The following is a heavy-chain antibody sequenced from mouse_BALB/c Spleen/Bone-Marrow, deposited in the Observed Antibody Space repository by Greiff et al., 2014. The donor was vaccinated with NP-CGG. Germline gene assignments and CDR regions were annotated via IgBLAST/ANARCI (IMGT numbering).Heavy chain of an antibody. V-gene: IGHV7-1*02. CDR3: ARDVGYGNYFVY. D-gene: IGHD2-10*02. J-gene: IGHJ3*01. Sequence: EVQLVESGGGLVQPGDSLRLSCATSGFTFSDFYMEWVRQPPGKRLEWIAASRNKAKHYTTEYSASVKGRFIVSRDTSQSILYLQMNALRAEDTAIYYCARDVGYGNYFVYWRQGTLVTVSA. CDR1: GFTFSDFY. CDR2: SRNKAKHYTT.